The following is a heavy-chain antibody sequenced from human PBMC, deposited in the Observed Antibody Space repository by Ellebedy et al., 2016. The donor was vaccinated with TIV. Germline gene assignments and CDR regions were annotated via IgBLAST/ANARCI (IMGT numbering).Heavy chain of an antibody. Sequence: AASVKVSCKASGYTFTSYGISWVRQAPGQGLEWMGWISAYNGNTNYAQKLQGRVTMTTDTSTSTAYMELRSLRSEDKAVYYCAREGSSGYFDYWGQGTLVTVSS. V-gene: IGHV1-18*01. J-gene: IGHJ4*02. CDR3: AREGSSGYFDY. CDR2: ISAYNGNT. D-gene: IGHD3-22*01. CDR1: GYTFTSYG.